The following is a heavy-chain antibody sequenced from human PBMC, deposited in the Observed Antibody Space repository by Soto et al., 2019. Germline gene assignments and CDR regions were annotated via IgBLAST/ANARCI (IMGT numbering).Heavy chain of an antibody. V-gene: IGHV1-2*02. CDR3: ARERIAAAGAYYYGMDV. D-gene: IGHD6-13*01. J-gene: IGHJ6*02. CDR2: INPNSGGT. Sequence: ASVNVSCKASGYTFTGYYMHWVRQAPGQGLEWMGWINPNSGGTNYAQKFQGRVTMTRDTSISTAYMELSRLRSDDTAVYYCARERIAAAGAYYYGMDVWGQGTTVTVSS. CDR1: GYTFTGYY.